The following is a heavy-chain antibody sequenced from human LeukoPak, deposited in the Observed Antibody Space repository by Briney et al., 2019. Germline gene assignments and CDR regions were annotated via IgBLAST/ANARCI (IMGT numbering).Heavy chain of an antibody. J-gene: IGHJ4*02. CDR1: GGSISPYY. CDR3: ARHSGASPHYFDY. V-gene: IGHV4-59*08. D-gene: IGHD1-26*01. Sequence: SETLSLTCTVSGGSISPYYWSWIRQPPGKELEWIAFIFYSGSAHYNPSLTSRVTISVDTSKNQLSLKLTSVTAADTAVYYCARHSGASPHYFDYWGQGTLVTVSS. CDR2: IFYSGSA.